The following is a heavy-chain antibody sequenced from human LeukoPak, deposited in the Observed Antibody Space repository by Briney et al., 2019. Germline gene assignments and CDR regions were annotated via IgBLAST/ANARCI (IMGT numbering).Heavy chain of an antibody. D-gene: IGHD3-3*01. CDR1: GFTFSVYY. Sequence: GGSPRLSCAPSGFTFSVYYMHWVRQAPGKGLECVARVSNDGGIKYNGPTVCGRFPISRDKSANNLYLHMNRLRVDDTAVYYCARGSEQKTFRCGMDSWGQGTPVTVSS. V-gene: IGHV3-30*03. J-gene: IGHJ4*02. CDR3: ARGSEQKTFRCGMDS. CDR2: VSNDGGIK.